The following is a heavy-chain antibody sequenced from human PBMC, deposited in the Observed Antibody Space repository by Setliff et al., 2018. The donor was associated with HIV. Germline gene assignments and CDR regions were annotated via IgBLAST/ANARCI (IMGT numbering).Heavy chain of an antibody. CDR1: GGSISSYY. V-gene: IGHV4-59*01. CDR3: AREICGGNSRPFDY. D-gene: IGHD2-21*02. J-gene: IGHJ4*03. Sequence: TLSLTCTVSGGSISSYYWSWIRQPPGKGLEWIGYIYYSGSTNYNPSLKSRVTISVDTSKNQLSLKLSSVTAADTAVYYCAREICGGNSRPFDYWVPETLLVTVSS. CDR2: IYYSGST.